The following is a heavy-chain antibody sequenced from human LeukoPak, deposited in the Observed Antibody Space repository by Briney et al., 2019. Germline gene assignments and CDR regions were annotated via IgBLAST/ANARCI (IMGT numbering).Heavy chain of an antibody. J-gene: IGHJ4*02. CDR3: AGLGNGRTFDS. CDR1: GGSITSSNYY. CDR2: VYYSGAT. V-gene: IGHV4-39*07. D-gene: IGHD2-8*01. Sequence: SETLSLTCTVSGGSITSSNYYWGWIRQPPGKGLEWIGSVYYSGATFYNPSLKSRVIISVDTSKNQFSLNLSSVTAADTAVYYCAGLGNGRTFDSWGQGTLVTVSS.